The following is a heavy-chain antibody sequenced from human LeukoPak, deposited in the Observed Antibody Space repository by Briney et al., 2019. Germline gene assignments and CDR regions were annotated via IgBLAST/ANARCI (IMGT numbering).Heavy chain of an antibody. V-gene: IGHV4-59*01. CDR3: ARGNCSNGVCYRYGEGFHY. J-gene: IGHJ4*02. Sequence: SEALSLTCTVSGGSISSYYWSWIRQPPGKGLEWIGYIHYSGSTNYNPSLKSRVTISIDTSKNEFSLKLSSVTAADTAVYYCARGNCSNGVCYRYGEGFHYWGQGTLVTVSS. CDR2: IHYSGST. D-gene: IGHD2-8*01. CDR1: GGSISSYY.